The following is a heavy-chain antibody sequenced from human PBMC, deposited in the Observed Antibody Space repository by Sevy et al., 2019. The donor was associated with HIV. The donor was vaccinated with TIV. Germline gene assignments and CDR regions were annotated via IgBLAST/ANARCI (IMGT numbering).Heavy chain of an antibody. J-gene: IGHJ6*02. CDR3: ARGVTTVVTPVFSV. CDR1: GFTFSSYA. V-gene: IGHV3-30*04. D-gene: IGHD4-17*01. CDR2: ISYDGSNK. Sequence: GGSLRLSCAASGFTFSSYAMHWVRQAPGKGLEWVAFISYDGSNKYYADSVKGRFTISRDNSKNTLYLQMNSLRAEDTAVYYCARGVTTVVTPVFSVWGQGTTVTVSS.